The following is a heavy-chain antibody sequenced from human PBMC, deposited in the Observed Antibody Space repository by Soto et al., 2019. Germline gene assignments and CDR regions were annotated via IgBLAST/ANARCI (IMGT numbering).Heavy chain of an antibody. CDR2: IIPISGTA. CDR3: ARSQGSSTSLEIYYYYYYGMDV. V-gene: IGHV1-69*01. CDR1: GGTFSSYA. J-gene: IGHJ6*02. Sequence: QVQLVQSGAEVKKPGSSVKVSCKASGGTFSSYAISWVRQAPGQGLEWMGGIIPISGTATYAQKFQGRVTINADESTSTAYMELSSLRSEDTAVYYCARSQGSSTSLEIYYYYYYGMDVWGQGTTVTVSS. D-gene: IGHD2-2*01.